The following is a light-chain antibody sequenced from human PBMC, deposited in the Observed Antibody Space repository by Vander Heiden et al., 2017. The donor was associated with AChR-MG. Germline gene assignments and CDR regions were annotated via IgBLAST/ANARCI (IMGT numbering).Light chain of an antibody. V-gene: IGKV1-39*01. J-gene: IGKJ2*01. CDR3: QQSYSTPT. CDR1: ETISTF. Sequence: DIQMTQSPSSLSASVGDRVTITCRASETISTFLIWYQQKPGKAPHLLIYGASTLHSGVPSRFSGSGSGTDFTLTISSLQPEDFATYYCQQSYSTPTFGQGTKLEIK. CDR2: GAS.